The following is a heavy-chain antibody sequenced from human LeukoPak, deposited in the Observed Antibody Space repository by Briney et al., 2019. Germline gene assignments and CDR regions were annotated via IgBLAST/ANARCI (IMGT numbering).Heavy chain of an antibody. CDR1: GFTVSSNY. CDR2: IYSGGST. Sequence: TGGSLRLSCAASGFTVSSNYMSWVRQAPGKGLEWVSVIYSGGSTYYADSVKGRFTISRDNSKSTLYLQMNSLRAEDTAVYYCARQDASSGYMDWGQGTLVTVSS. D-gene: IGHD3-22*01. J-gene: IGHJ4*02. V-gene: IGHV3-53*01. CDR3: ARQDASSGYMD.